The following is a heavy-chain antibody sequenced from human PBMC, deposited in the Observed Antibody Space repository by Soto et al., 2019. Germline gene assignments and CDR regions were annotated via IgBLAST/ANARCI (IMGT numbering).Heavy chain of an antibody. D-gene: IGHD6-19*01. CDR3: ARAFRRGGAVAGTSFGY. CDR1: GYTFTGYY. CDR2: INPNSGGT. V-gene: IGHV1-2*02. Sequence: QVQLVQSGAEVKKPGASVKVSCKASGYTFTGYYMHWVRQAPGQGLEWMGWINPNSGGTNYAQKFQGRVTMTRDTSISTAYMELSRLRSDDTAVYYCARAFRRGGAVAGTSFGYWGQGTLVTVSS. J-gene: IGHJ4*02.